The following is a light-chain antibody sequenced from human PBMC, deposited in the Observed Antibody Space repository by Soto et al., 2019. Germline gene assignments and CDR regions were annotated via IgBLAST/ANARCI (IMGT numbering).Light chain of an antibody. J-gene: IGKJ4*01. CDR1: QSLLDNDDGNTY. CDR3: MQRVHLPVT. Sequence: DIVLTQTALSLPVTPGEPASISCRSSQSLLDNDDGNTYLDWFLQKPGQSPQLLIYTLSYRASXVXDXXSGGGSGTDFTLNISRVGAEDVGIYYCMQRVHLPVTFGGGTTVEIK. CDR2: TLS. V-gene: IGKV2-40*01.